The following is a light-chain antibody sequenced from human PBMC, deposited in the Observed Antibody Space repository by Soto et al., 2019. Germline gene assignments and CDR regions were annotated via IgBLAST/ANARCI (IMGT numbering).Light chain of an antibody. CDR1: SSDVGTYDY. CDR2: DVN. CDR3: CSFSTSGTHV. J-gene: IGLJ1*01. V-gene: IGLV2-14*01. Sequence: QSVLTQPASVSGSPGQSITISCTGTSSDVGTYDYVSWHQPHPGKAPKLIIYDVNNRPSGVSSRFSGSKSGNTASLTISGLQAEDGADYYCCSFSTSGTHVFGTGTKVTVL.